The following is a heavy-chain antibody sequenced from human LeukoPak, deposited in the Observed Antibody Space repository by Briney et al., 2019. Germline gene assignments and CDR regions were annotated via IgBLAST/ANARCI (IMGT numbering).Heavy chain of an antibody. Sequence: GGSLRLSCAASGSTFSDYYMGWIRQAPGKGLEWVSYISSSGSTIYYADSVKGRFTISRDNAKNSLYLQMNSLRAEDTAVYYCARDVTTRPSDIARREYGMDVWGQGTTVTVSS. J-gene: IGHJ6*02. V-gene: IGHV3-11*01. CDR2: ISSSGSTI. CDR3: ARDVTTRPSDIARREYGMDV. CDR1: GSTFSDYY. D-gene: IGHD5-12*01.